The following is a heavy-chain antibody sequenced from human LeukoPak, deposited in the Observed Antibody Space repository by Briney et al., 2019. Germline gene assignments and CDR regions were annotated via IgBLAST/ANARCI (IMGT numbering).Heavy chain of an antibody. Sequence: SVKVSCKASGGIFSSYAISWVRQAPGQGLEWMGRIIPIFGIANYAQKFQGRVTITADKSTSTAYMELSSLRSEDTAVYYCARRKQWLDPYFDYWGQGTLVTVSS. D-gene: IGHD6-19*01. J-gene: IGHJ4*02. CDR2: IIPIFGIA. CDR1: GGIFSSYA. CDR3: ARRKQWLDPYFDY. V-gene: IGHV1-69*04.